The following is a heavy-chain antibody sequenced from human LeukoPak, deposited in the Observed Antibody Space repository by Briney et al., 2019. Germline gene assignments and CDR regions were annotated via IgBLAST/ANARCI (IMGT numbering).Heavy chain of an antibody. D-gene: IGHD3-22*01. J-gene: IGHJ4*02. Sequence: SVKVSCKASGGTFSSYAISWVRQAPGQGLEWMGGIIPIFGTANYAQKFQGRVTITADESTSTDYMELSSLRSEDTAVYYCARDRRENYYDSSGYFDYWGQGTLVTVSS. CDR2: IIPIFGTA. V-gene: IGHV1-69*13. CDR1: GGTFSSYA. CDR3: ARDRRENYYDSSGYFDY.